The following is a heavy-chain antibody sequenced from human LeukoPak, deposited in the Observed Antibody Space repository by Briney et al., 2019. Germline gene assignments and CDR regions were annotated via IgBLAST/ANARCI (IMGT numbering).Heavy chain of an antibody. D-gene: IGHD4-17*01. J-gene: IGHJ4*02. CDR2: ISYDGSNK. CDR3: ARARKVVYGNYFDY. V-gene: IGHV3-30*04. Sequence: GGSLRLSCAASGFTFSSYAMHWVRQAPGKGLEWVAVISYDGSNKYYADSVKGRFTISRDNSKNTLYLQMNSLRAEDTAVYYCARARKVVYGNYFDYWGQGTLVTVSS. CDR1: GFTFSSYA.